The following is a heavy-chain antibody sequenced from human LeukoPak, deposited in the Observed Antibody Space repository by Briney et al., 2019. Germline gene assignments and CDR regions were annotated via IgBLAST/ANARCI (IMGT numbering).Heavy chain of an antibody. Sequence: PGGSLRLSCAASGFTVISNYMSWVRQAPGKGLEWVSVIYSGGSTYYADSVKGRFTISRDNSKNTLYLQMNSLRAEDTAVYCCARDKVTMVRGVIRKSHFDYWGQGTLVTVSS. CDR2: IYSGGST. J-gene: IGHJ4*02. CDR1: GFTVISNY. CDR3: ARDKVTMVRGVIRKSHFDY. V-gene: IGHV3-53*01. D-gene: IGHD3-10*01.